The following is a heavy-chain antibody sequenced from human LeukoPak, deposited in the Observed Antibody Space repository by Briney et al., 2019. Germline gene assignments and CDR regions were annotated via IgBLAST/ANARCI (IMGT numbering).Heavy chain of an antibody. CDR3: ARVEDPDYDFWSGCMDV. D-gene: IGHD3-3*01. J-gene: IGHJ6*03. V-gene: IGHV4-38-2*02. CDR1: GYSISSGYY. Sequence: SETLSLACTVSGYSISSGYYWGWIRQPPGKGLEWIGSIYHSGSTYYNPSLKSRVTISVDTSKNQFSLKLSSVTAADTAVYYCARVEDPDYDFWSGCMDVWGKGTTVTVSS. CDR2: IYHSGST.